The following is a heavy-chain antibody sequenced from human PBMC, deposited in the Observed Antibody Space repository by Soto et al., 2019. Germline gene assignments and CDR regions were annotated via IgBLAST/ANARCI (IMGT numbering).Heavy chain of an antibody. J-gene: IGHJ4*02. CDR2: IIPIFATA. V-gene: IGHV1-69*06. D-gene: IGHD3-16*01. CDR3: ATGGGEMATTPPYIY. Sequence: SSVKVACNASGGTFSCYAIDWVRQAPGQGLEWMGGIIPIFATANYAQKLKDRVTITADKSTSTVYMELTRLRSEDTAVYYRATGGGEMATTPPYIYWAQGTLVTVLL. CDR1: GGTFSCYA.